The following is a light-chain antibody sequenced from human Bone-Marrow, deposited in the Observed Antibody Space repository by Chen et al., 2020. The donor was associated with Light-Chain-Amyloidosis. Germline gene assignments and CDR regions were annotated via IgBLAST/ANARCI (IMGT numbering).Light chain of an antibody. CDR2: DTS. J-gene: IGKJ1*01. CDR3: QQYDDWPRT. Sequence: EIVMTQSPATLSVSPGERATLSCRASQSVSSNLAWYQQKPGQVPRLLIYDTSTRATDIPDRFSGSGSGTEFTLTISSLQSEDFAVYYCQQYDDWPRTFGQGTQVEIK. CDR1: QSVSSN. V-gene: IGKV3-15*01.